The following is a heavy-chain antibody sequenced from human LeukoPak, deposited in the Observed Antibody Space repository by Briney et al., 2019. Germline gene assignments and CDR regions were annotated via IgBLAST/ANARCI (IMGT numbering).Heavy chain of an antibody. CDR3: ARGPTMVRGVRTKWFDP. V-gene: IGHV4-61*02. J-gene: IGHJ5*02. D-gene: IGHD3-10*01. Sequence: SETLSLTCTVSGGSISSGSYYWSWIRQPAGMGLEWIGRIYTSGSTNYNPSLKSRVTISVDTSKNQFSLNLNSVTAADAAVYYCARGPTMVRGVRTKWFDPWGQGILVTVSS. CDR1: GGSISSGSYY. CDR2: IYTSGST.